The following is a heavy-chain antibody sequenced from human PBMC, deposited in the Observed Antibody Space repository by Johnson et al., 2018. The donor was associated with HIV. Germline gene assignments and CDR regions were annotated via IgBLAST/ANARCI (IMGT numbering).Heavy chain of an antibody. CDR2: IRYDGSNE. D-gene: IGHD3-16*01. CDR1: GFTFSSYG. Sequence: QMQLVESGGGVVQPGGSLRLSCAASGFTFSSYGMHWVRQAPGKGLEWVAFIRYDGSNEYYVDSVKGRFTISRDNSKNTLYLQMNSLRAEDTAMYYCAKEKDYGAFDIWGQGTMVTVSS. CDR3: AKEKDYGAFDI. J-gene: IGHJ3*02. V-gene: IGHV3-30*02.